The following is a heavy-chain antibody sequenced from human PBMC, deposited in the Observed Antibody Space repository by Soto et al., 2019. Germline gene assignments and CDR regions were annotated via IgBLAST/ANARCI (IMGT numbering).Heavy chain of an antibody. CDR3: AKAWRKMTTEWYYFDY. Sequence: GGSLRLSCAASGFTFSSYAMSWVRQAPGKGLEWVSAISGSGGSTYYADSVKGRFTISRDNSKNTLYLQMNSLRAEDTAVYYCAKAWRKMTTEWYYFDYWGQGTLVTVSS. J-gene: IGHJ4*02. CDR1: GFTFSSYA. V-gene: IGHV3-23*01. CDR2: ISGSGGST. D-gene: IGHD4-17*01.